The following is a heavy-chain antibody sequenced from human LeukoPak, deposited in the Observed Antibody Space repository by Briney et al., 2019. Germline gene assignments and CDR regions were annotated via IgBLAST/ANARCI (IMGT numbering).Heavy chain of an antibody. V-gene: IGHV4-34*01. CDR2: INHSGST. CDR1: GGSFSGYY. D-gene: IGHD4-17*01. Sequence: TSETLSLTCAVYGGSFSGYYWSWIRQPPGKGLEWIGEINHSGSTNYNPSLKSRVTISVDTSKNQFSLKLSSVTAADTAVYYCARTLHYGDYYYMDVWGKGTTVTISS. CDR3: ARTLHYGDYYYMDV. J-gene: IGHJ6*03.